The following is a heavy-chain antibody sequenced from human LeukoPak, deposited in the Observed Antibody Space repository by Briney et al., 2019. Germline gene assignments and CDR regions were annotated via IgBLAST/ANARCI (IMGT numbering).Heavy chain of an antibody. Sequence: GGSLRLSCAASGFTFIDYWMSWVRQAPGKGLEWVALMNQDGSEKYYVDSVKGRFTISRDNVKDSLYLQMNSLRAEDTARYYCASETGLGADYWGQGTLVTVSS. CDR3: ASETGLGADY. CDR2: MNQDGSEK. V-gene: IGHV3-7*01. CDR1: GFTFIDYW. D-gene: IGHD1-26*01. J-gene: IGHJ4*02.